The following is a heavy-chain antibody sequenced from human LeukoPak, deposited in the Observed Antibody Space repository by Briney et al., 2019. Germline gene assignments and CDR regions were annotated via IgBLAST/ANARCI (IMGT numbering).Heavy chain of an antibody. CDR2: IIPIFGTA. J-gene: IGHJ4*02. V-gene: IGHV1-69*06. CDR3: ARGRELLGRFDY. Sequence: GSSVKVSCKASGCTFSSYAISWVRQAPGQGLEWMGGIIPIFGTANYAQKFQGRVTITADKSTSTAYMELSSLRSEDTAVYYCARGRELLGRFDYWGQGTLVTVSS. CDR1: GCTFSSYA. D-gene: IGHD1-26*01.